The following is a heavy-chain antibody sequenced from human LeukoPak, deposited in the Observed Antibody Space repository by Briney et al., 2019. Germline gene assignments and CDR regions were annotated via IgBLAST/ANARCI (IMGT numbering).Heavy chain of an antibody. V-gene: IGHV4-30-2*01. J-gene: IGHJ4*02. Sequence: SETLSLTCTVSGGSISSGGYYWSWIRQPPGKGLEWIGYIYHSGSTYYNPFLKSRVTISVDRSKNQFSLKLNSVTAADTAAYYCARDGDSSGWTRSDYWGQGTLVIVSS. CDR2: IYHSGST. CDR3: ARDGDSSGWTRSDY. D-gene: IGHD6-19*01. CDR1: GGSISSGGYY.